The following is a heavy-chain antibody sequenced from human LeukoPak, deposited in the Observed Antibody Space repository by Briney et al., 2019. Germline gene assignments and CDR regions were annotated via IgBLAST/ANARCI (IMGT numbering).Heavy chain of an antibody. V-gene: IGHV3-11*06. CDR3: ARPNSSGYFNWFDP. CDR1: GFTFSDYY. D-gene: IGHD3-22*01. Sequence: GGSLRLSCAASGFTFSDYYMSWIRQAPGKGLEWVSSISSSSSYIYYADSVKGRFTISRDNAKNSLYLQMNSLRAEDTAVYYCARPNSSGYFNWFDPWGQGTLVTVSS. CDR2: ISSSSSYI. J-gene: IGHJ5*02.